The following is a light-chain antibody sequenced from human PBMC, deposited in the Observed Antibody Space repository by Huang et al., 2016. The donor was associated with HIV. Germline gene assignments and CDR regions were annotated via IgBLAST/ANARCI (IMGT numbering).Light chain of an antibody. CDR2: GAS. CDR3: QQYHNWPPVT. V-gene: IGKV3-15*01. CDR1: QSVITN. Sequence: EIVMTQSPATLSVSPGERATLSCRASQSVITNFAWYQQKPGQAPRLLIYGASTRATGIPARFSGSGSGTEFTLTISSLQSEDFAVYYCQQYHNWPPVTFGGGTKVEIK. J-gene: IGKJ4*01.